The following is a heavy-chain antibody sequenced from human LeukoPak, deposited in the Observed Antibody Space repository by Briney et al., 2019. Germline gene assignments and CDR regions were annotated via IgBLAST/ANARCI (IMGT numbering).Heavy chain of an antibody. Sequence: GGSLRLSCAASGFTFSSYSMNWVRQAPGRGLEWVSSISSSSSYIYYADSVKGRFSISRDNAKNSLYLQMDSLRAEDTAVYYCARGWASEAFDYWGQGTLVTVSS. CDR3: ARGWASEAFDY. D-gene: IGHD3-16*01. V-gene: IGHV3-21*01. CDR2: ISSSSSYI. CDR1: GFTFSSYS. J-gene: IGHJ4*02.